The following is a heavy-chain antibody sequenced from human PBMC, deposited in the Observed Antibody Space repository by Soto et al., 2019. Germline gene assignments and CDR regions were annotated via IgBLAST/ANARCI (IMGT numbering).Heavy chain of an antibody. J-gene: IGHJ5*02. Sequence: SETLSLTCSVSNYPINSGFFWGWIRQPPGKGLEWIGSIFYTGDTYYNPSLKSRITMSVDTSRNQFSLKLTSLTAADTAVYYCARDTNSLDPWGQGTLVTVSS. D-gene: IGHD3-16*01. CDR3: ARDTNSLDP. CDR2: IFYTGDT. CDR1: NYPINSGFF. V-gene: IGHV4-38-2*02.